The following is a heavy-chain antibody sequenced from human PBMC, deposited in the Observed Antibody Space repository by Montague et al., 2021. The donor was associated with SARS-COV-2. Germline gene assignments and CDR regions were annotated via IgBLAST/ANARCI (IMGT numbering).Heavy chain of an antibody. CDR2: IYYSGST. CDR3: ASQVPDFWSGIDY. J-gene: IGHJ4*02. CDR1: GGSISSYY. D-gene: IGHD3-3*01. Sequence: SETLSLTCTVSGGSISSYYWSWIPQPPGKGLEWIGYIYYSGSTNYNPSLKSRVTISVDTSKNQFSLKLSSVTAADTAVYYCASQVPDFWSGIDYWGQGTLVTVSS. V-gene: IGHV4-59*01.